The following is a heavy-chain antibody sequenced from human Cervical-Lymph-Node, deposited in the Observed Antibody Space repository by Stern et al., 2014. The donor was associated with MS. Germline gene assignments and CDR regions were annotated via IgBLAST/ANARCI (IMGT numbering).Heavy chain of an antibody. CDR3: ARQNYYNGMDV. Sequence: QVQLVQSGAEVKKPGASVKVSCKASGYTFTSDYMHWVRRAPRQWLEGMGGINPSGGRTSYAQKFQGRVTMTRDTSTTTVHMELSSLRSEDTAVYYCARQNYYNGMDVWGQGTTVTVSS. J-gene: IGHJ6*02. V-gene: IGHV1-46*01. CDR2: INPSGGRT. CDR1: GYTFTSDY.